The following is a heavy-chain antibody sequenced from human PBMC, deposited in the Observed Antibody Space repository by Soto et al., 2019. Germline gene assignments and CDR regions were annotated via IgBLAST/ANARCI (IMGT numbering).Heavy chain of an antibody. D-gene: IGHD2-15*01. Sequence: EVQLLESGGGLVQPAGSLRLSCAASGFTFSSYAMSWVRQAPGKGLEWVSAISGSGGSTYYADSVKGRFTISRDNSKNTLYLQMNSLRAEDTAVYYCAKASEPAKAYNWFDPWGQGTLVTVSS. CDR1: GFTFSSYA. J-gene: IGHJ5*02. V-gene: IGHV3-23*01. CDR2: ISGSGGST. CDR3: AKASEPAKAYNWFDP.